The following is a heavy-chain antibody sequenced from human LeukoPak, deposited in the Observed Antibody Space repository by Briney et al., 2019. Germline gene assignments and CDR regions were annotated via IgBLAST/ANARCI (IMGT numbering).Heavy chain of an antibody. CDR3: XXXXXXXXXXXXXXXNXFDP. CDR2: IYYSGST. J-gene: IGHJ5*02. CDR1: GXXXXXNXYY. Sequence: SGXXXXXNXYYWGWIRQPXGXXLXWIGSIYYSGSTYYNPSXKSRVTISVETSKNQFSLKLSSVTATDPALYXXXXXXXXXXXXXXXXXNXFDPWGQGTLVTVSS. V-gene: IGHV4-39*01.